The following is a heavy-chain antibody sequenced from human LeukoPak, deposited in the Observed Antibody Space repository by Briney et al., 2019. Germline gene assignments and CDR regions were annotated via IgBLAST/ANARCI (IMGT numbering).Heavy chain of an antibody. Sequence: SETLSLTCAVYGGSFSGYYWSWIRQPPGKGLELTGEINHSGSTNYNPSLKSRVTISVDTSKNQFSLKLSSVTAADTAVYYCAIHIVVVPAAKKKNWFDPWGQGTLVTVSS. D-gene: IGHD2-2*01. CDR2: INHSGST. CDR3: AIHIVVVPAAKKKNWFDP. CDR1: GGSFSGYY. J-gene: IGHJ5*02. V-gene: IGHV4-34*01.